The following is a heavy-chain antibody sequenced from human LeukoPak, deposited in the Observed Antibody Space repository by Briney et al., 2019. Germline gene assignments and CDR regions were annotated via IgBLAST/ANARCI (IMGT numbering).Heavy chain of an antibody. J-gene: IGHJ4*02. CDR1: GFTFSSYA. Sequence: PGGSLRLSCAASGFTFSSYAMSWVRQAPGKGLEWVSAISGSGGSTYYADSVKGRFTISRDNSKNTLYLQMNSLRAEDTVVYYWAKGYDSSGYFGYWGQGTLVTVSS. CDR3: AKGYDSSGYFGY. CDR2: ISGSGGST. V-gene: IGHV3-23*01. D-gene: IGHD3-22*01.